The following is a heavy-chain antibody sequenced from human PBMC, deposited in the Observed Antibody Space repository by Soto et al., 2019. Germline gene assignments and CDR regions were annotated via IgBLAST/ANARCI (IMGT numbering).Heavy chain of an antibody. CDR3: ARDGWGSNWYFDL. Sequence: LRLSCGAPGVTFKDYGMHWVRQAPGKGLEWVAVISYDGKQTYYADSVKGRFTISKDKSKRTLLLQMNSLRVDDTAVYYCARDGWGSNWYFDLWGRGTLVTVSS. D-gene: IGHD3-16*01. CDR2: ISYDGKQT. CDR1: GVTFKDYG. J-gene: IGHJ2*01. V-gene: IGHV3-30*03.